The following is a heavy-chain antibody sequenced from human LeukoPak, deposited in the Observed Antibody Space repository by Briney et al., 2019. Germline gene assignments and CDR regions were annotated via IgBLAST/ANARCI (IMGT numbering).Heavy chain of an antibody. CDR1: GFTFSSYW. J-gene: IGHJ4*02. D-gene: IGHD1-26*01. Sequence: SGGSLRLSCAASGFTFSSYWMHWVRQPPGKGLVWVSRINIDGSSVIYADSVKGRFTISRDNSKNTLYLQMNSLRAEDTAVYYCARAMSVSYYAIDYWGQGTLVTVSS. CDR3: ARAMSVSYYAIDY. V-gene: IGHV3-74*01. CDR2: INIDGSSV.